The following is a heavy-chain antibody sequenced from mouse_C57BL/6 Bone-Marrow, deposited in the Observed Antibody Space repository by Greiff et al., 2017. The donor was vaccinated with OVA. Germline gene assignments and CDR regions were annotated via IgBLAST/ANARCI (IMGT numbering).Heavy chain of an antibody. Sequence: EVQLQQSGAELVRPGASVKLSCTASGFTFNDDYMHWVKQRPEQGLEWIGWIDPENGATEYASKFKGKATITADTSSNTAYLQLSSLTSEDTAVYYCATEGGNFWFAYWGQGTLVTVSA. V-gene: IGHV14-4*01. J-gene: IGHJ3*01. CDR1: GFTFNDDY. D-gene: IGHD2-1*01. CDR2: IDPENGAT. CDR3: ATEGGNFWFAY.